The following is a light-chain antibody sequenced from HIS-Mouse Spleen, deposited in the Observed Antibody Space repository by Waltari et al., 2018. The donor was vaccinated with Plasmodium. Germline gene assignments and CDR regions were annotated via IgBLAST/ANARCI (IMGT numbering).Light chain of an antibody. CDR2: EDS. CDR3: YSTDSSGNHRV. Sequence: SYELTQPPSVSVSPGQTARITCSGDALPKKYAYWYQQKSGQAPVLVLYEDSKRPSGIPERFSGSSSGTMATLTSSGAQVEDEADYYCYSTDSSGNHRVFGGGTKLTGL. J-gene: IGLJ3*02. CDR1: ALPKKY. V-gene: IGLV3-10*01.